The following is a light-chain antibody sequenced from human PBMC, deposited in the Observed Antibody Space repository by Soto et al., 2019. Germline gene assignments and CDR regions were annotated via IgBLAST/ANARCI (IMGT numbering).Light chain of an antibody. CDR1: SSNIGAGYD. V-gene: IGLV1-40*01. CDR2: GNS. J-gene: IGLJ2*01. CDR3: QSYDSSLSGANVV. Sequence: QSVLTQPPSVSGAPGQRVTISCTGSSSNIGAGYDVPWYQQLPGTAPKPLIYGNSNRPSGVPDRFSGSKSGTSASLAITGLQAEDEADYYCQSYDSSLSGANVVFGGGTKVTVL.